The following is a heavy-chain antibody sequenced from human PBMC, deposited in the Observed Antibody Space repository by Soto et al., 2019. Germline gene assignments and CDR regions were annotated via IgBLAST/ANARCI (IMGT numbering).Heavy chain of an antibody. CDR3: ARGSISYGGNPEAVFAH. V-gene: IGHV3-66*01. Sequence: PGGSLRLSCVASGCTVSTNYMSLFRQAPGKGLEWVSVLYSGGLTYYADSVKGRFTISRDNVKNILYLQMESLRAEDTAVYYCARGSISYGGNPEAVFAHWGQGTLVPVSS. J-gene: IGHJ4*02. CDR1: GCTVSTNY. D-gene: IGHD4-17*01. CDR2: LYSGGLT.